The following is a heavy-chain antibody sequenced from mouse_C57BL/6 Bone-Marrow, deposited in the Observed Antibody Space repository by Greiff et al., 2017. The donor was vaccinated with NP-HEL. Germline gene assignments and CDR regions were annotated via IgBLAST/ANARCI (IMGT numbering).Heavy chain of an antibody. CDR1: GYTFTSYW. D-gene: IGHD2-3*01. V-gene: IGHV1-50*01. CDR3: ANGYYLYFDV. CDR2: IDPSDSYT. Sequence: QVQLQQPGAELVKPGASVKLSCKASGYTFTSYWMQWVKQRPGQGLEWIGEIDPSDSYTNYNQKFKGKATLTVDTSSSTAYMQLSSLTSEDSAVYYCANGYYLYFDVWGTGTTVTVSS. J-gene: IGHJ1*03.